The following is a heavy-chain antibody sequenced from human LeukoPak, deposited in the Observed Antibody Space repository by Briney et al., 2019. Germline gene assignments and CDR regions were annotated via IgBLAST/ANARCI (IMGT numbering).Heavy chain of an antibody. CDR3: ANPGIAVAGAIDY. Sequence: GGSLRLSCAASGFTFSDYAMGWVRQTPGKGLQWVSGISGNGVTTYYADSVKGRFTISRDNSKNTLYLQMNSLRAEDTAVYYCANPGIAVAGAIDYWGQGTLVTVSS. CDR1: GFTFSDYA. V-gene: IGHV3-23*01. D-gene: IGHD6-19*01. CDR2: ISGNGVTT. J-gene: IGHJ4*02.